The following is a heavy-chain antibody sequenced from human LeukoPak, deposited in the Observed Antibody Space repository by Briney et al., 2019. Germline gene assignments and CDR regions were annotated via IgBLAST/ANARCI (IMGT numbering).Heavy chain of an antibody. D-gene: IGHD6-19*01. V-gene: IGHV1-46*01. Sequence: ASVKVSCKASGYTFTSYYMHWVRQAPGQGLEWMGIINPSRGSTSYTQKFQGRVTMTRDTSTSTVYMELSSLRSEDTAVYYCARGGADGGWYSDWFDPWGQGTLVTVSS. CDR3: ARGGADGGWYSDWFDP. J-gene: IGHJ5*02. CDR1: GYTFTSYY. CDR2: INPSRGST.